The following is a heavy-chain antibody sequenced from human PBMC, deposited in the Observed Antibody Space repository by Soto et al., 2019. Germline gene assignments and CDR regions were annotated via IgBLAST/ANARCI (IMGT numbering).Heavy chain of an antibody. J-gene: IGHJ5*02. CDR1: GGSITSGNSYS. Sequence: SETLSLTCAVSGGSITSGNSYSWSWIRQPPGKGLEWIGSISHTGSTSYNPSLKSRLTMSVDKSKNQFSLRLSSVTAADMAVYYCARAVAPYFGTWFDPWGQGIPVTV. CDR3: ARAVAPYFGTWFDP. CDR2: ISHTGST. V-gene: IGHV4-30-2*01. D-gene: IGHD3-10*01.